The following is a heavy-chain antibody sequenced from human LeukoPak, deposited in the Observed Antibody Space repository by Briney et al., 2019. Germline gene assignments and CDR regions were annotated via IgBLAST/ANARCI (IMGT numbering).Heavy chain of an antibody. CDR2: IYSGGST. D-gene: IGHD1-26*01. J-gene: IGHJ4*02. CDR3: ARSIVGALEPDY. Sequence: GGSLRLSCAVSGFTVSSNYMSWVRQAPGKGLEWVSDIYSGGSTYYADSVKGRFTTSRDNSKDTLYLQMDSLRAGDTAVYYCARSIVGALEPDYWGQGTLVTVSS. V-gene: IGHV3-66*01. CDR1: GFTVSSNY.